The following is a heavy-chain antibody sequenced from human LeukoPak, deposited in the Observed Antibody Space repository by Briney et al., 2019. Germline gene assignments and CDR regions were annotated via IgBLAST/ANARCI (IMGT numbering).Heavy chain of an antibody. CDR3: ARLGGAAGTITFDY. CDR2: IYYSGST. V-gene: IGHV4-59*08. J-gene: IGHJ4*02. Sequence: PSETLSLTCTVPGGSTSSYYWSWIRQPPGKGLEWIGHIYYSGSTNYNPSLKSRVTISVDTSKNQLSLKLSSVTAADTAVYYCARLGGAAGTITFDYWGQGTLVTVSS. CDR1: GGSTSSYY. D-gene: IGHD6-13*01.